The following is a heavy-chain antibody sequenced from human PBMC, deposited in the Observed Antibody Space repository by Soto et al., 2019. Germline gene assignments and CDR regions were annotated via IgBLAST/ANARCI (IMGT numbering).Heavy chain of an antibody. J-gene: IGHJ3*02. CDR1: GYSFTSYW. V-gene: IGHV5-51*01. CDR2: IYPGDSDT. Sequence: GESLKISCKGSGYSFTSYWIGWVRQMPGKGLEWMGIIYPGDSDTRYSPSFQGQVTISADKSISTAYLQWSSLKASDTAMYYCASSEYSSSWYWAFDIWGQGTMVTVSS. D-gene: IGHD6-13*01. CDR3: ASSEYSSSWYWAFDI.